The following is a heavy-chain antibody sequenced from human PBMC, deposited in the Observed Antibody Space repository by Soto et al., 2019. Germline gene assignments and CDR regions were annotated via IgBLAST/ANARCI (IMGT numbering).Heavy chain of an antibody. J-gene: IGHJ4*02. CDR2: IYYSGST. V-gene: IGHV4-59*08. Sequence: PSETLSLTCTVSGGSSSSYYWSWIRQPPGKGLEWIGYIYYSGSTNYNPSLKSRVTISVDTSKNQFSLKLSSVTAADTAVYYCARRVDYVWGSYRYSPYFDYWGQGTLVTVSS. CDR3: ARRVDYVWGSYRYSPYFDY. CDR1: GGSSSSYY. D-gene: IGHD3-16*02.